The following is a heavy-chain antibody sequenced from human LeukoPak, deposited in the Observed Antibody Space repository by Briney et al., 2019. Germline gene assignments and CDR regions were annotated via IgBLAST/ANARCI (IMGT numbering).Heavy chain of an antibody. CDR1: GGSISSYY. J-gene: IGHJ6*03. CDR2: IYTSGST. CDR3: ARVGYYDFWSGYSNPYYYYYMDV. D-gene: IGHD3-3*01. Sequence: SETLSLTCTVSGGSISSYYRSWIRQPAGKGLEWIGRIYTSGSTNYNPSLKSRVTMSVDTSKNQFSLKLSSVTAADTAVYYCARVGYYDFWSGYSNPYYYYYMDVWGKGTTVTVSS. V-gene: IGHV4-4*07.